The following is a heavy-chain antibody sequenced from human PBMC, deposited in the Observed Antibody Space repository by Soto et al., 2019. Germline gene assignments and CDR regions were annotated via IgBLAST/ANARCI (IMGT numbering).Heavy chain of an antibody. CDR3: SSQFIGYCSGGSCYSGSNWFDP. V-gene: IGHV4-39*01. CDR2: IYYSGST. J-gene: IGHJ5*02. D-gene: IGHD2-15*01. CDR1: GGSISSSSYY. Sequence: SETLYLTCTVSGGSISSSSYYWGWIRQPPGKGLEWIGSIYYSGSTYYNPSLKSRVTISVDTSKNQFSLKLSSVTAADTAVYYFSSQFIGYCSGGSCYSGSNWFDPWGQGTLVT.